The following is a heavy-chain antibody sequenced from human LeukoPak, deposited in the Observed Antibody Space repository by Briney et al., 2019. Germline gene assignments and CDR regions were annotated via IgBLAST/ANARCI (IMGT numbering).Heavy chain of an antibody. CDR3: AKEGVVVADFDY. V-gene: IGHV3-23*01. CDR1: GFTFSSQA. Sequence: GGSLRLSCAASGFTFSSQAMSWVRQAPGKGLEWVSAISGSGDYTYYADSVKGRFTISRDNSKNTLYLQMNSLRAEDTAVYYCAKEGVVVADFDYWGQGTLVTVSS. D-gene: IGHD2-15*01. J-gene: IGHJ4*02. CDR2: ISGSGDYT.